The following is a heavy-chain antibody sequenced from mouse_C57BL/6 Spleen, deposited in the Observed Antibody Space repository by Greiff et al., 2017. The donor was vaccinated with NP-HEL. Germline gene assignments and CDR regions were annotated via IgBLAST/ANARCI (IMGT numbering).Heavy chain of an antibody. D-gene: IGHD2-5*01. V-gene: IGHV5-9-1*02. CDR3: TRAYSNSPYAMDY. Sequence: DVHLVESGEGLVKPGGSLKLSCAASGFTFSSYAMSWVRQTPEKRLEWVAYISSGGDYIYYADTVKGRFTISRDNARNTLYLQMSSLKSEDTAMYYCTRAYSNSPYAMDYWGQGTSVTVSS. CDR2: ISSGGDYI. J-gene: IGHJ4*01. CDR1: GFTFSSYA.